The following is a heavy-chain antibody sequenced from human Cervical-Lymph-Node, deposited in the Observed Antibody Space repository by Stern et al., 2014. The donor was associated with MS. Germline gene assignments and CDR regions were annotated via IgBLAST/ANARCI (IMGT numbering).Heavy chain of an antibody. J-gene: IGHJ5*01. CDR1: GGSIYNYY. V-gene: IGHV4-59*01. CDR2: IDYSEST. CDR3: ARALRNAYTWFDP. Sequence: QLQLQESGPGLVKPSETLSLTCTVSGGSIYNYYWTWIRQPPGKGLEWIGHIDYSESTNYNPSLESRVTMSVDSSKNEFSLILTSVTAADTAVYYCARALRNAYTWFDPWGQGTLVTVSS. D-gene: IGHD2-2*01.